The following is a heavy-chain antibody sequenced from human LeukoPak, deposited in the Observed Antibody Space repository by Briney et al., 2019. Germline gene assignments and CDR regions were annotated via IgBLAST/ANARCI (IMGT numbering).Heavy chain of an antibody. V-gene: IGHV4-61*02. J-gene: IGHJ4*02. CDR3: ARTKKGYSYGYFDY. CDR2: IYTSGST. CDR1: GGSISSGGYY. D-gene: IGHD5-18*01. Sequence: SQTLSLTCTVSGGSISSGGYYWSWIRQPAGKGLEWIGRIYTSGSTNYNPSLKSRVTISVDTSKNQFSLKLSSVTAADTAVYYCARTKKGYSYGYFDYWGQGTLVTVSS.